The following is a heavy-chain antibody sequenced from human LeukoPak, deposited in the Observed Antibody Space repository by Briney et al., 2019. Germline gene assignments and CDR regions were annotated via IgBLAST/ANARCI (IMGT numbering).Heavy chain of an antibody. CDR2: ISSSGSTI. J-gene: IGHJ6*02. Sequence: TGGSLRLSCAASGFTFSSYEMNWVRQAPGKGLEWVSYISSSGSTIYYADSVKGRFTISRDNAKNSLYLQMNSLRAEDTAVYYCARDSGSSDLYGMDVWGQGTTVTVSS. V-gene: IGHV3-48*03. D-gene: IGHD6-6*01. CDR3: ARDSGSSDLYGMDV. CDR1: GFTFSSYE.